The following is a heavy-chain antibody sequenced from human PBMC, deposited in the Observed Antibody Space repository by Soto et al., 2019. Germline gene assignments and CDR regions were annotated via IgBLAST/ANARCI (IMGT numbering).Heavy chain of an antibody. Sequence: SETLSLTCTVTGDSITSGGYYWSWIRQHPGKGLEWLGYIYGSGGSGSTLYNPSLKSRITLSVDTSKTQFSLNLSSVTVADTAVYFCARNKAGYFSGIDYWGQGTLVTVYS. CDR2: IYGSGGSGST. D-gene: IGHD2-15*01. CDR3: ARNKAGYFSGIDY. V-gene: IGHV4-31*03. J-gene: IGHJ4*02. CDR1: GDSITSGGYY.